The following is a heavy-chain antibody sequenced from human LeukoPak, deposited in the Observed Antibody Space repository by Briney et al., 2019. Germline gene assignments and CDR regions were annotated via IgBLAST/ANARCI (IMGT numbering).Heavy chain of an antibody. Sequence: GGSLRLSCAASGFTFSSYTMSWVRQAPGKGLEWVSAISGSGGSTYYADSVKGRFTISRDNSKNTLYLQMNSLRAEDTAVYYCAKALSSSTTYFDYWGQGTLVTVSS. V-gene: IGHV3-23*01. D-gene: IGHD6-6*01. CDR3: AKALSSSTTYFDY. J-gene: IGHJ4*02. CDR1: GFTFSSYT. CDR2: ISGSGGST.